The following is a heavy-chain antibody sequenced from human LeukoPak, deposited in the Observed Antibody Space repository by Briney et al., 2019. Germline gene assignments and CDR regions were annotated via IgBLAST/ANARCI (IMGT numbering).Heavy chain of an antibody. V-gene: IGHV4-34*01. J-gene: IGHJ4*02. Sequence: SETLSLTCAVYGGSFSGYYWSWIRQPPGKGLEWIGEINHSGSTNYNPSLKSRVTISVDTPKNQFSLKLSSVTAADTAVYYCARAPYGSGSYHYWGQGTLVTVSS. CDR1: GGSFSGYY. CDR2: INHSGST. CDR3: ARAPYGSGSYHY. D-gene: IGHD3-10*01.